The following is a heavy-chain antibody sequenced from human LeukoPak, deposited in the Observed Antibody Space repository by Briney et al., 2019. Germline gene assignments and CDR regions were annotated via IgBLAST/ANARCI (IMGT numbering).Heavy chain of an antibody. Sequence: TGGSLRLSCAASGFTFSTYAVNWVRQAPGKGLEWVSTISGSGDSTYYADSVKGRFTISRDNSKDTLYLQMSSVRVDDTAVYYCARGYDFWSGQGAFDIWGQGTMVTVSS. V-gene: IGHV3-23*01. D-gene: IGHD3-3*01. J-gene: IGHJ3*02. CDR2: ISGSGDST. CDR1: GFTFSTYA. CDR3: ARGYDFWSGQGAFDI.